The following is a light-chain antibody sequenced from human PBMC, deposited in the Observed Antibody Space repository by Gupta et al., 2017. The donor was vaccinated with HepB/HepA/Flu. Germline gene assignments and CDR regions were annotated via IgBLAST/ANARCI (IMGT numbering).Light chain of an antibody. CDR3: LLYYGGARV. J-gene: IGLJ3*02. Sequence: QTVVTQEPSLTVSPGGTVTLTCASSTGAVTSAYYASWFQQKPGQAPRALIYSTNNKYSWTPARFSGSLLGGKAALTLSGVQPEDEAEYYCLLYYGGARVFGGGTKLTVL. CDR1: TGAVTSAYY. CDR2: STN. V-gene: IGLV7-43*01.